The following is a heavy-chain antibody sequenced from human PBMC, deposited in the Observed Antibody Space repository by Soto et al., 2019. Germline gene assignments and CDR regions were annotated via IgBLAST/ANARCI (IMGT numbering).Heavy chain of an antibody. V-gene: IGHV3-33*01. CDR1: GFTFSSYG. CDR3: ARDGCSSTRCYTPYYYYGMDV. D-gene: IGHD2-2*02. CDR2: IWYDGSNK. J-gene: IGHJ6*02. Sequence: GGSLRLSCAASGFTFSSYGMHWVRQAPGKGLEWVAVIWYDGSNKYYADSVKGRFTISRDNSKNTLYLQMNSLRAEDTAVYYCARDGCSSTRCYTPYYYYGMDVWGQGTTVTVSS.